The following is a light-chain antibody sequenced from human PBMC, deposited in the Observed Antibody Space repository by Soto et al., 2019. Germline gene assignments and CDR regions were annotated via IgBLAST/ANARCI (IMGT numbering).Light chain of an antibody. CDR3: SPYTSGSTHVV. Sequence: QSALTQPASVSGSPGQSITISCTGTSSDVGGYNYVSWYQQHPGKAPKLMIYDVSNRPSGVSNRFSGSKSGNTASLTISGLQAGDEGDYYGSPYTSGSTHVVFGGGTQLTVL. CDR2: DVS. V-gene: IGLV2-14*01. J-gene: IGLJ2*01. CDR1: SSDVGGYNY.